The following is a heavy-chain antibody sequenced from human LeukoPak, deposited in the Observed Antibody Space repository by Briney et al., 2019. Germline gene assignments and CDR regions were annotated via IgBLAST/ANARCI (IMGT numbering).Heavy chain of an antibody. D-gene: IGHD2-15*01. Sequence: PSETLSLTCAVYGGSFSGYCWSWIRQPPGKGLEWIGEINHSGSTNYNPSLKSRVTISVDTSKNQFSLKLSSVTAADTAVYYCARGVPLKVIVAVVAATPGYNWFDPWGQGTLVTVSS. CDR1: GGSFSGYC. V-gene: IGHV4-34*01. J-gene: IGHJ5*02. CDR3: ARGVPLKVIVAVVAATPGYNWFDP. CDR2: INHSGST.